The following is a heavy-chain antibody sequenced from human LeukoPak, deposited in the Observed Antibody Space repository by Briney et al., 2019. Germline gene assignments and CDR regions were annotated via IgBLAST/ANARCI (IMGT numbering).Heavy chain of an antibody. J-gene: IGHJ4*02. V-gene: IGHV3-21*01. CDR1: GFTFSSYS. D-gene: IGHD5-18*01. Sequence: GGSLRLSCAASGFTFSSYSMNWVRQAPGKGLEWVSSVSSRSTYIYHADSVKGRFTISRDNAKNTLYLQMNSLRAEDTAVYYCARGGGYSYGSFDYWGQGTLVTVSS. CDR2: VSSRSTYI. CDR3: ARGGGYSYGSFDY.